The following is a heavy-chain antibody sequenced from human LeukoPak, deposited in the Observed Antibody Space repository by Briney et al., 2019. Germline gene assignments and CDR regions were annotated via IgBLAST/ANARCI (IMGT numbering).Heavy chain of an antibody. V-gene: IGHV3-33*01. J-gene: IGHJ4*02. CDR1: GFTFSSYG. CDR3: AREWVTVFGGFDY. Sequence: GGSLRLACAASGFTFSSYGMHWVRQAPGKGLEWVAVIWYDGSNKYYADSVKGRFTISRDNSKNTLYLQMDSLRVEDTAVYYCAREWVTVFGGFDYWGQGTLVTVSS. CDR2: IWYDGSNK. D-gene: IGHD3-3*01.